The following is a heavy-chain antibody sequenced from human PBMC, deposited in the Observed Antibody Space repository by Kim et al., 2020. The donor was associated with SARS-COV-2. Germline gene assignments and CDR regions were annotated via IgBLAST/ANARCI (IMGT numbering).Heavy chain of an antibody. CDR2: IYYRGTT. CDR1: GDSITSGGYY. CDR3: ASEVPEYYDSGCSMTTAFDY. J-gene: IGHJ4*02. Sequence: SETLSLTCTVFGDSITSGGYYWSWLRQHPGKGLEWIGYIYYRGTTYYNPSLNSRVAISIDTSKNQLSLNLNSVTAADTAVYYGASEVPEYYDSGCSMTTAFDYWGQGTLVSVSA. D-gene: IGHD3-22*01. V-gene: IGHV4-31*03.